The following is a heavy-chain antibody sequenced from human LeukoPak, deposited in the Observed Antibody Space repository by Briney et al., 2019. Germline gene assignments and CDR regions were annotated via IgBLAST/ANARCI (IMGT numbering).Heavy chain of an antibody. J-gene: IGHJ4*02. V-gene: IGHV3-30*18. D-gene: IGHD3-22*01. Sequence: PGGSLRLSCAASGFSFRSYGMHWVRQAPGKGLELVAVKSYEGSNEYYADSVKGRFTISRDNSKNTLHLQMTSLRAEDTAVYYCAKDGIRYYYDSSGYYGDYWGQGTLVTVSS. CDR1: GFSFRSYG. CDR2: KSYEGSNE. CDR3: AKDGIRYYYDSSGYYGDY.